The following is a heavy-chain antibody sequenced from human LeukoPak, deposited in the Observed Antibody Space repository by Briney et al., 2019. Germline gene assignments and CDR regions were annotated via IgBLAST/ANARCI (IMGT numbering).Heavy chain of an antibody. D-gene: IGHD5-12*01. CDR1: GYSFTNYW. V-gene: IGHV5-51*01. J-gene: IGHJ6*02. CDR3: ARRGYSGYDLRASYYYGMDV. Sequence: GESLKISCKGSGYSFTNYWIGWVRQMPGKGLEWMGIISPGDSDTRYSPSFQGQVTISADKSISTAYLQWSSLKASDTAMYYCARRGYSGYDLRASYYYGMDVWGQGTTVTVSS. CDR2: ISPGDSDT.